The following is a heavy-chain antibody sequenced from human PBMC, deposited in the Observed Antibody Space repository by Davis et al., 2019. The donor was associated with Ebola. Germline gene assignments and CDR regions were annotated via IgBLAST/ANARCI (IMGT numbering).Heavy chain of an antibody. CDR3: TRDLKLELRQFEYYGMDL. D-gene: IGHD3-16*01. CDR1: DFVLSDYG. V-gene: IGHV3-49*04. CDR2: IRSEADGGTT. J-gene: IGHJ6*02. Sequence: GGSLRLSCTSSDFVLSDYGVSWVRQAPGKGLEWIGFIRSEADGGTTEYATSVADRFTIFKDQSKSIAYLQMNSLRTEDSGVYYCTRDLKLELRQFEYYGMDLWDHGTTVTVSS.